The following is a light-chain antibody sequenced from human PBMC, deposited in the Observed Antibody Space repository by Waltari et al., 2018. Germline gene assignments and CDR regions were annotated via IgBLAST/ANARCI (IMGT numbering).Light chain of an antibody. J-gene: IGLJ3*02. CDR3: HSYDSSLSTWL. CDR1: TSNIGATYD. Sequence: QSVLTQPSSVSGAPGQRVTISCNGSTSNIGATYDVHWYQQIPGTVPRFLISGDSNRPSGVPDRFSASKSRTSASLAIADLHVEDEADYYCHSYDSSLSTWLFGGGT. CDR2: GDS. V-gene: IGLV1-40*01.